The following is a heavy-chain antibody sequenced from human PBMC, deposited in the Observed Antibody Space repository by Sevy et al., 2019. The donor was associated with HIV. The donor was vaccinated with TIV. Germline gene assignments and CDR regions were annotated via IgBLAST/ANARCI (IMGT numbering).Heavy chain of an antibody. CDR2: MNPNSGNT. CDR3: ARVTMYYDFWSGYYTIHYGMDV. V-gene: IGHV1-8*01. D-gene: IGHD3-3*01. CDR1: GYTFTSYD. J-gene: IGHJ6*02. Sequence: ASVKVSCKASGYTFTSYDINWVRQATGQGLEWMGWMNPNSGNTGYAQKFQGRVTMTRNTSISTAYMVLSSRGSEETAGYYCARVTMYYDFWSGYYTIHYGMDVWGQGTTVTVSS.